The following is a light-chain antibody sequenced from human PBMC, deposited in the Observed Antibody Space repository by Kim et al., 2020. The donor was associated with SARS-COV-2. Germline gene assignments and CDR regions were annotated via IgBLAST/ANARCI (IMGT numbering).Light chain of an antibody. CDR3: QAWDSSTVV. V-gene: IGLV3-1*01. CDR2: QDS. CDR1: KLGDKY. Sequence: VSQGHTASISCSGEKLGDKYACWYQQKPGQSLVLVSYQDSKRASGIRERFSGSNTGNTATLTISGTQAMDEDDYYCQAWDSSTVVFGGGTQLTVL. J-gene: IGLJ2*01.